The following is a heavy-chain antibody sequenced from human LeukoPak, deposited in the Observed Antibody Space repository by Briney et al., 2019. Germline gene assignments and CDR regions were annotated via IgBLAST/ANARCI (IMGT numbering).Heavy chain of an antibody. CDR2: ISYDGSNK. D-gene: IGHD6-13*01. J-gene: IGHJ4*02. V-gene: IGHV3-30*18. CDR3: AKLPIAAAATRGY. Sequence: GSLRLSCAASGFTFSSYCMHWVRQAPGKGLEWVAVISYDGSNKYYADSVKGRFTISRDNSKNTLYLQMNSLRAEDTAVYYCAKLPIAAAATRGYWGQGTLVTVSS. CDR1: GFTFSSYC.